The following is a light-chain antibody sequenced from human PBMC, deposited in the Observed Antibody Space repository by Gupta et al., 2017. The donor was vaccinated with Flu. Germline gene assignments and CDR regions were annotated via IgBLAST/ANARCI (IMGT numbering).Light chain of an antibody. Sequence: DVVMTQSPLSLPVTLGQPASISCKSSQSLVYRDGNTYLNWVQQIPGQSPRRLIYEVSNRDSGVTDRFSGSGEGNDFTLKSSRGEDEDVGVYYSMKGEHPWTFGQGTKMEIK. CDR2: EVS. J-gene: IGKJ2*02. CDR3: MKGEHPWT. CDR1: QSLVYRDGNTY. V-gene: IGKV2-30*01.